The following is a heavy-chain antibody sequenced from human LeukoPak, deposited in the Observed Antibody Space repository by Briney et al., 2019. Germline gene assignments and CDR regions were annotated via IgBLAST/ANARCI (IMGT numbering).Heavy chain of an antibody. Sequence: PSETLSLTCTVSGGSISSGSYYWSWIRQPAGKGLEWIGRIYTSGSTNYNPSLKSRVTISVDTSKNQFSLKLSSVTAADTAVYYCARETKYQLLYVHYYYYMDVWGKGTTVTVSS. J-gene: IGHJ6*03. CDR2: IYTSGST. CDR1: GGSISSGSYY. CDR3: ARETKYQLLYVHYYYYMDV. D-gene: IGHD2-2*02. V-gene: IGHV4-61*02.